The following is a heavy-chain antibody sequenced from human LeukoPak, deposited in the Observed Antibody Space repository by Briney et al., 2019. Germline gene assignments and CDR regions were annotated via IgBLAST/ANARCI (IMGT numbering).Heavy chain of an antibody. V-gene: IGHV4-34*01. J-gene: IGHJ5*02. CDR2: INHSGST. CDR1: GGSFSGYY. CDR3: ARGAEGKHYDR. Sequence: SETLSLTCAVYGGSFSGYYGSWIRQPPGKGLEWIGEINHSGSTNYNPSLKSRVTISVDTSKNQFSLKLSSVTAADTAVYYCARGAEGKHYDRWGQGTLVTVSS. D-gene: IGHD3-10*01.